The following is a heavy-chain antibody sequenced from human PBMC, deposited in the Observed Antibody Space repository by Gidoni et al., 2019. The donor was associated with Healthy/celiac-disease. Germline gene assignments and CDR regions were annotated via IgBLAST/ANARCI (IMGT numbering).Heavy chain of an antibody. D-gene: IGHD3-22*01. Sequence: QVQLVQSGAEVKKPGSSVKVSCKASGGTFSSYAISWVRQAPGQGLEWMGRIIPILGIANYAQKFQGRVTITADKSTSTAYIELSSLRSEDTAVYYCARGRDYYYDSSGYQDAFDIWGQGTMVTVSS. J-gene: IGHJ3*02. V-gene: IGHV1-69*04. CDR2: IIPILGIA. CDR1: GGTFSSYA. CDR3: ARGRDYYYDSSGYQDAFDI.